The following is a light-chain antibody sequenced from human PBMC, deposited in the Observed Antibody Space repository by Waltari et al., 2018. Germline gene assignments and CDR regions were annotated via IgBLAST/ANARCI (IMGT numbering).Light chain of an antibody. CDR3: MQATYWPALT. CDR2: KVS. CDR1: QSRVHSDGNTY. V-gene: IGKV2-30*02. J-gene: IGKJ4*01. Sequence: DVVMPQSPPSLPVALGQPASISCRSSQSRVHSDGNTYLNWFHQRPGQSPRRLIYKVSNRDSGVPDRFSGSGSGTDFTLKISRVEAEDVGVYYCMQATYWPALTFGGGTKVEIK.